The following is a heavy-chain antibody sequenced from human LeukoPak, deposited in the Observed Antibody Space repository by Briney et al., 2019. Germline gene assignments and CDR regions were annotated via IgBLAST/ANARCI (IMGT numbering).Heavy chain of an antibody. J-gene: IGHJ4*02. D-gene: IGHD1-26*01. V-gene: IGHV4-39*07. CDR1: GGSISSSSYY. CDR2: IYYSGST. CDR3: ARAMSARWELLGPYFDY. Sequence: SETLSLTCTVSGGSISSSSYYWGWIRQPPGKGLEWIGSIYYSGSTYYNPSLKSRVTISVDTSKNQFSLKLSSVTAADTAVYYCARAMSARWELLGPYFDYWGQGTLVTVSS.